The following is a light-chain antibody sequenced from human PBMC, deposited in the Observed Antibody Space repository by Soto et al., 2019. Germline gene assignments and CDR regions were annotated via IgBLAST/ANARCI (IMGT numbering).Light chain of an antibody. CDR3: LQDYNYPRT. CDR2: AAS. J-gene: IGKJ1*01. CDR1: QGIRNE. V-gene: IGKV1-6*01. Sequence: IQMTQSPSSLSASVGDRVTITCRASQGIRNELGWYQQKPGKAPKLLIYAASSLQSGVPSRFRGSGPGTYFTLTISSLQPEDFATYYCLQDYNYPRTFGQGTKVDIK.